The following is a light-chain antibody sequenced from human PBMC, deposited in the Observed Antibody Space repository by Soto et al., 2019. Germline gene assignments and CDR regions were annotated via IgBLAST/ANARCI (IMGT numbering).Light chain of an antibody. CDR2: GNS. J-gene: IGLJ2*01. CDR3: QSYDSSLSGSK. CDR1: SSNIGAGYD. V-gene: IGLV1-40*01. Sequence: QPVLTQPPSVSGAPGQRVTISCTGSSSNIGAGYDVHWYQQIPGTAPKLLIYGNSNRPSGVPDRFSGSKSGTSASLAITGLQAEDEADYYCQSYDSSLSGSKFGGGTKLTVL.